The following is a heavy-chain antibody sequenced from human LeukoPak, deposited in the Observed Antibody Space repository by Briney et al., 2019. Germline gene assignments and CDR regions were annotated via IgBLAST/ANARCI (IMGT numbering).Heavy chain of an antibody. J-gene: IGHJ5*02. D-gene: IGHD4-17*01. Sequence: SVKVSCXTSGGTFNNSAISWVRQAPGQGLEWLGGIMPLFGTAGCAQKFQGRVTITKDESTRTVYLELTSLTSDDTAVYYCARDVHGDYGSGWFDPWGQGTLVSVSS. CDR3: ARDVHGDYGSGWFDP. CDR1: GGTFNNSA. CDR2: IMPLFGTA. V-gene: IGHV1-69*05.